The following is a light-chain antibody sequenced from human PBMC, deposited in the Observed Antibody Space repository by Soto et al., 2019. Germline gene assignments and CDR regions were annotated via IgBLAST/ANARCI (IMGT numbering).Light chain of an antibody. J-gene: IGKJ2*01. CDR2: RAS. CDR3: QQYHRYPYS. V-gene: IGKV1-5*03. CDR1: QSISNW. Sequence: DLQMSQSPSTLSPSVGDRVTISCRASQSISNWLAWYQQKPGEAPELLIYRASNLQSGVPSRFSGSGSGTEFTLTISSLQTDDFATYYCQQYHRYPYSFGPGTKLEI.